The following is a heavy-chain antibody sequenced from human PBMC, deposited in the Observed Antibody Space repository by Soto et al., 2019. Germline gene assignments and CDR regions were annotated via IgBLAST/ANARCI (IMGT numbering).Heavy chain of an antibody. Sequence: QVQLQQWGAGLLKPSETLSLTCAVYGGSFSGYYWSWIRQPPGKGLEWIGEINHSGSTNYNPSLKRRVTLSVDTSKNQFSLKLSSVTAADTAVYYCARVLGYYYYGSGSYYNKRNNDYWGQGTLVTVSS. CDR1: GGSFSGYY. J-gene: IGHJ4*02. CDR3: ARVLGYYYYGSGSYYNKRNNDY. V-gene: IGHV4-34*01. CDR2: INHSGST. D-gene: IGHD3-10*01.